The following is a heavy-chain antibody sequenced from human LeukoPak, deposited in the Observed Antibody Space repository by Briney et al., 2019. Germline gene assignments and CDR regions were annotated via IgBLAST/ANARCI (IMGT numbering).Heavy chain of an antibody. CDR1: GFTFSSYA. V-gene: IGHV3-23*01. Sequence: GGSLRLSCEASGFTFSSYAMSWVRQAPGKGLEWVSAISGSGGSTYYAGSVKGRFTISRDNSKNTLYLQMNSLRAEDTAVYYCAKGYDFWSGYYCRPSDYWGQGTLVTVSS. D-gene: IGHD3-3*01. CDR2: ISGSGGST. CDR3: AKGYDFWSGYYCRPSDY. J-gene: IGHJ4*02.